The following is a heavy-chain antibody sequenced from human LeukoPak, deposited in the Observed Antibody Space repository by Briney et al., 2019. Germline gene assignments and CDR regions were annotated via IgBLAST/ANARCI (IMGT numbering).Heavy chain of an antibody. Sequence: PGGSLRLSCAASGFTFSSYGMHWVRQAPGKGLEWVAFIRYDGSNKYYADSVKGRFTISRDNAKNSLYLQMNSLRAEDTALYYCAKDLNSGTAFDYWGQGTLVTVSS. J-gene: IGHJ4*02. CDR3: AKDLNSGTAFDY. CDR2: IRYDGSNK. V-gene: IGHV3-30*02. D-gene: IGHD1-26*01. CDR1: GFTFSSYG.